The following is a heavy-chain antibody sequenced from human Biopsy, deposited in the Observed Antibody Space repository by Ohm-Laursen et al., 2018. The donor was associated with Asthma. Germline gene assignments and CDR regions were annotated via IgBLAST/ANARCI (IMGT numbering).Heavy chain of an antibody. V-gene: IGHV1-18*01. D-gene: IGHD3-16*01. CDR2: NSVYNGNT. Sequence: ASVKASCKTSGYTFNSAGITWVRQAPGQGLEWMGWNSVYNGNTKVAQKLQDRVTMITDTSTSTAYMELRSLRSDDTAVYFCARAGDYARYYGIDVGGQGTTVPVS. CDR3: ARAGDYARYYGIDV. CDR1: GYTFNSAG. J-gene: IGHJ6*02.